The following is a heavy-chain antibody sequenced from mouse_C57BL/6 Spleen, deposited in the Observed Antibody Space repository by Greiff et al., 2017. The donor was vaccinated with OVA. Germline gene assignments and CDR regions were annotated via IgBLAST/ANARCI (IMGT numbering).Heavy chain of an antibody. CDR1: GYTFTSYW. CDR2: IYPGSGST. CDR3: ARNYGSSSGYFDV. V-gene: IGHV1-55*01. J-gene: IGHJ1*03. Sequence: QVQLQQPGAELVKPGASVKMSCKASGYTFTSYWITWVKQRPGHGLEWIGDIYPGSGSTNYNEKFKSKATLTVDTSSSTAYMQLSSLTSEDSAVYYCARNYGSSSGYFDVWGTGTTVTVSS. D-gene: IGHD1-1*01.